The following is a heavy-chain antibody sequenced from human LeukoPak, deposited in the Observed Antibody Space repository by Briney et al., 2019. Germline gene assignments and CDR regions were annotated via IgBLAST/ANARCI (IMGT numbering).Heavy chain of an antibody. J-gene: IGHJ6*03. CDR3: TRVEETATTAAIIRKYSYYYYYMDV. V-gene: IGHV3-7*01. CDR2: IKQDGSEE. CDR1: GFTFSSYW. Sequence: PGGSLRLSCAASGFTFSSYWMSWVRQAPGKGLEWVANIKQDGSEEYYVDSVKGRFTISRDNAKKSLYLQMNSLRAEDTAVYYCTRVEETATTAAIIRKYSYYYYYMDVWGKGNTVTVSS. D-gene: IGHD4-11*01.